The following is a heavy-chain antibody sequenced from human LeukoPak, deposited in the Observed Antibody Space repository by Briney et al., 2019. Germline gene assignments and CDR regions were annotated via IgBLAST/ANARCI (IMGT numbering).Heavy chain of an antibody. CDR1: GYRFTSYW. J-gene: IGHJ3*02. V-gene: IGHV5-51*01. CDR2: IYPGESDT. Sequence: GEALKISFKGSGYRFTSYWIGWVRPMPGKGREWMGIIYPGESDTRYSPSFQGQVTISADKSISTAYLQWSSLKASDTAMYYCARKSGRAFDIWGQGTMVTVSS. D-gene: IGHD2-15*01. CDR3: ARKSGRAFDI.